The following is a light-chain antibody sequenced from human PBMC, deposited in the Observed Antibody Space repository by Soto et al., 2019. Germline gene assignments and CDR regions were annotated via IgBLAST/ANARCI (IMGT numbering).Light chain of an antibody. Sequence: DIVLTQSPATLSLSPGERATLSCRASQSISIYLAWYQQKPGQAPRLLIYDASNRATGIPARFSCSGSGTDFTLTISSLEPEDFAVYYCQQRNNWPPEITVGQGTRLEIK. CDR3: QQRNNWPPEIT. CDR2: DAS. J-gene: IGKJ5*01. CDR1: QSISIY. V-gene: IGKV3-11*01.